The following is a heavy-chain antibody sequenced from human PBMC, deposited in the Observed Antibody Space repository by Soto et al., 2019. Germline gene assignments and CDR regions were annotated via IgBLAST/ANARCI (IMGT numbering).Heavy chain of an antibody. J-gene: IGHJ4*02. CDR1: GYTFTSYC. D-gene: IGHD2-15*01. Sequence: ASVKVSCKASGYTFTSYCISWVLQAPGQGLEWMGWISAYNGNTNYAQKLQGRVTMTTDTSTSTAYMELRSLRSDDTAVYYCARARCSGGSCYSFSDYWGQGTLVTVSS. CDR3: ARARCSGGSCYSFSDY. V-gene: IGHV1-18*01. CDR2: ISAYNGNT.